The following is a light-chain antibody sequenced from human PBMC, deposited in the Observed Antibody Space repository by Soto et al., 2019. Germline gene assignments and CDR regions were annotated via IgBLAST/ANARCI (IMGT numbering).Light chain of an antibody. V-gene: IGKV3-20*01. J-gene: IGKJ2*01. CDR2: GAS. CDR3: QQYGISPYT. Sequence: EIVLTQSPGTLSLSPGERATLSCRASQSVSSSYLAWYQQKPGQAPRLLVYGASSRATGIPGRFSVSGAGTDITLTISRLEPEDFAMYYCQQYGISPYTFGQGTKLEIK. CDR1: QSVSSSY.